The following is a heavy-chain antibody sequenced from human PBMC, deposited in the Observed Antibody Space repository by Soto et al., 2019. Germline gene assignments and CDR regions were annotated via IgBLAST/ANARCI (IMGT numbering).Heavy chain of an antibody. Sequence: GGSLRLSCAASGFTFSSYGMHWVRQAPGKGLEWVAVIWYDGSNKYYADSVKGRFTISRDNSKNTLYLQMNSLRAEDTAVYYCARDMIRFLAYYYYMDVWGKGTTVTVSS. CDR1: GFTFSSYG. D-gene: IGHD3-3*01. V-gene: IGHV3-33*01. CDR2: IWYDGSNK. J-gene: IGHJ6*03. CDR3: ARDMIRFLAYYYYMDV.